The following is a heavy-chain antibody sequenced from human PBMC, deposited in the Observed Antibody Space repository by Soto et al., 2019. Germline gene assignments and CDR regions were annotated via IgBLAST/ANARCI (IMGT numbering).Heavy chain of an antibody. Sequence: PGGSLRLSCAASGFTFSSYSMNWVRQAPGKGLECIGRIRSKADGGTVDYAAPVKGRFTISRDDSKNTLYLQMNSLKTEDTAVYYCTTVAWGALGVWGQGTLVTVSS. CDR1: GFTFSSYS. CDR3: TTVAWGALGV. V-gene: IGHV3-15*01. CDR2: IRSKADGGTV. J-gene: IGHJ4*02. D-gene: IGHD1-26*01.